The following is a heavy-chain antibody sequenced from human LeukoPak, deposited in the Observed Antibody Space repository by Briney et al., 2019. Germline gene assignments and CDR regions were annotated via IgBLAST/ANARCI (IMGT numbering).Heavy chain of an antibody. CDR3: AKDDGVYY. CDR2: IRFDGSAK. D-gene: IGHD4-17*01. CDR1: EFTFSDLG. V-gene: IGHV3-30*02. Sequence: SGGSLRLSCAASEFTFSDLGMHWVRQTPGKGLEWLAFIRFDGSAKFYADSVKGRFSISRDNSRNTLFLQMNSLRIEDTAVYHCAKDDGVYYWGQGTLVTVSS. J-gene: IGHJ4*02.